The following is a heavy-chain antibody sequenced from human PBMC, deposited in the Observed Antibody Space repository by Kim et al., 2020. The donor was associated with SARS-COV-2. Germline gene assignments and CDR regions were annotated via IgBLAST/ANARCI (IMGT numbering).Heavy chain of an antibody. D-gene: IGHD3-3*01. Sequence: GGSLRLSCAASGFTFSSYWMHWVRQAPGKGLVWVSRINSDGSSTSYADSVKGRFTISRDNAKNTLYLQMNSLRAEDTAVYYCASLWNDRQRTYYDFWSGFPEDDAFDIWGQGTMVTVSS. V-gene: IGHV3-74*01. J-gene: IGHJ3*02. CDR2: INSDGSST. CDR3: ASLWNDRQRTYYDFWSGFPEDDAFDI. CDR1: GFTFSSYW.